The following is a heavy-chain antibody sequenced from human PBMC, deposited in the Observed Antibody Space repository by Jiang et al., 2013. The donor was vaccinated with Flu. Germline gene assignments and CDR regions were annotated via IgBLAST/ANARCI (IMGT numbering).Heavy chain of an antibody. J-gene: IGHJ4*02. D-gene: IGHD2-2*02. V-gene: IGHV4-39*07. Sequence: GLVKPSETLSLTCTVSGGSISSSSYYWGWIRQPPGKGLEWIGSIYYSGSTYYNPSLKSRVTISVDTSKNQFSLKLSSVTAADTAVYYCARLRRGYCSSTSCYTGGYYFDYWGQGTLVTVSS. CDR2: IYYSGST. CDR1: GGSISSSSYY. CDR3: ARLRRGYCSSTSCYTGGYYFDY.